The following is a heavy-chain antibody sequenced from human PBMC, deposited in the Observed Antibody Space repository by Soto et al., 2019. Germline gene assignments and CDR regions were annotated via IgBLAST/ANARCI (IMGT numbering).Heavy chain of an antibody. CDR2: IYYSGST. CDR3: ARHTGYSSGKRWFDP. CDR1: GGSISSGSYF. Sequence: SETLSLTCTVSGGSISSGSYFWGWIRQPPGKGLEWIGSIYYSGSTSYNPSLRSRVTMSVDTSKNQFSLKLSSVSAADTAVYYCARHTGYSSGKRWFDPWGQGTLVIVSS. J-gene: IGHJ5*02. V-gene: IGHV4-39*01. D-gene: IGHD6-19*01.